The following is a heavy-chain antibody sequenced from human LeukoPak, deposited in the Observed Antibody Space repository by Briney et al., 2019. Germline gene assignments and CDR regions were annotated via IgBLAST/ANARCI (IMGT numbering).Heavy chain of an antibody. CDR3: ARAGEITVTTWLNAFDV. D-gene: IGHD4-17*01. CDR2: IIPIFGTA. CDR1: GGTFSNYP. Sequence: ASVKVSCKASGGTFSNYPISWVRQAPGQGLEWMGGIIPIFGTANYAQKFQGRVTITADESTSTAYMEVSSLRPEDTAVYYCARAGEITVTTWLNAFDVWGQGTMVTVSS. J-gene: IGHJ3*01. V-gene: IGHV1-69*13.